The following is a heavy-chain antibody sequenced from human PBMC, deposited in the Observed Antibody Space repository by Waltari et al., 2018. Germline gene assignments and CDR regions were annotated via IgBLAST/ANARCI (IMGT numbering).Heavy chain of an antibody. CDR2: ISSSSSYI. J-gene: IGHJ4*02. CDR1: GFTFSSYS. CDR3: ARDLSGANYYYFTGMLFDY. D-gene: IGHD3-22*01. Sequence: GFTFSSYSMNWVRQAPGKGLEWVSSISSSSSYIYYADSVKGRFTISRDNAKNSLYLQMNSLRAEDTAVYYCARDLSGANYYYFTGMLFDYWGQGTLVTVSS. V-gene: IGHV3-21*01.